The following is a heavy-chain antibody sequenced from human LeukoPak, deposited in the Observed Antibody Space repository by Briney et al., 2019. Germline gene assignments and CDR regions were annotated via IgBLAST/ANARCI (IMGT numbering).Heavy chain of an antibody. Sequence: ASVKVSCKASGYTFTSYGISWVRQAPGQGLEWMGWISAYNGNTNYAQKLQGRVTMTTDTSTSTAYMELRSLRSDDTAVYYCARVYSSSWLHYYYYMDVWGKGATVTLSS. V-gene: IGHV1-18*01. D-gene: IGHD6-13*01. CDR3: ARVYSSSWLHYYYYMDV. J-gene: IGHJ6*03. CDR1: GYTFTSYG. CDR2: ISAYNGNT.